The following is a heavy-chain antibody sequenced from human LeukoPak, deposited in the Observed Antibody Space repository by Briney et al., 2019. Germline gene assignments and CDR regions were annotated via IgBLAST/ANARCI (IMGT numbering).Heavy chain of an antibody. Sequence: ASVKVSCKASGGTFSSYAINWVRQATGQGLEWMGWMNPNNGNTGYAQKFQGRVTMTRNTSISTAYMELSSLRSEDTAVYYCAREGGSSWYEYHMDVWGQGTTVTVSS. J-gene: IGHJ6*02. V-gene: IGHV1-8*02. D-gene: IGHD6-13*01. CDR1: GGTFSSYA. CDR2: MNPNNGNT. CDR3: AREGGSSWYEYHMDV.